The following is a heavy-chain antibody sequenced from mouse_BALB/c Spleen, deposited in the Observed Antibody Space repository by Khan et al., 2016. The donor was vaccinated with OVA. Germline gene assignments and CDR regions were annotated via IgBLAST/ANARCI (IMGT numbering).Heavy chain of an antibody. J-gene: IGHJ3*01. D-gene: IGHD1-1*01. V-gene: IGHV1-7*01. CDR1: GYTFTSYW. CDR2: INPSTDYT. Sequence: QVQLKESGAELAKPGASVKMSCKASGYTFTSYWMHWVKQRPGQGLEWIGYINPSTDYTDYNQKFKDKATLTVDKSSSTAYMQLTSLTSEDSAVYYCLNHGSSSAWFTYWGQGTLVTVSA. CDR3: LNHGSSSAWFTY.